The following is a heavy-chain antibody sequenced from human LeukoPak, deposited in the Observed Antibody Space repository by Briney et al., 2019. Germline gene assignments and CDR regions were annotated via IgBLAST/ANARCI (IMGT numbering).Heavy chain of an antibody. CDR3: ARVKLRYFDWLSHFDY. D-gene: IGHD3-9*01. CDR1: GGSFSGYY. Sequence: SETLSLTCAVYGGSFSGYYWSWIRQPPGKGLEWIGEVNHSGSTNYNPSLKSRVTISVDTSKNQFSLKLSSVTAAGTAVYYCARVKLRYFDWLSHFDYWGQGTLVTVSS. V-gene: IGHV4-34*01. CDR2: VNHSGST. J-gene: IGHJ4*02.